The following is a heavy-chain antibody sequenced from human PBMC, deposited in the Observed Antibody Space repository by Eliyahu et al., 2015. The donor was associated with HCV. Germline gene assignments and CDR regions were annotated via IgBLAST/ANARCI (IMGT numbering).Heavy chain of an antibody. J-gene: IGHJ2*01. CDR3: AREVRYCILGNCHDYWYFDL. Sequence: EVQLVETGGTLMQPGGSLRLSCAASGFXVGDTYMNWVRQAPGKGLEVVSVIYNDDSTHYGDSVKGRFTISRDNSKNTVDLQMTSLRTEDTAVYYCAREVRYCILGNCHDYWYFDLWGRGTPVTVSS. CDR1: GFXVGDTY. V-gene: IGHV3-53*02. D-gene: IGHD1-1*01. CDR2: IYNDDST.